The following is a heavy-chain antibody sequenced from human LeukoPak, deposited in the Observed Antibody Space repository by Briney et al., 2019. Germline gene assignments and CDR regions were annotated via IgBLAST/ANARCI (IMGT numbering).Heavy chain of an antibody. D-gene: IGHD6-13*01. Sequence: GASVKVSCKASGYTFTGYYMHWVRQAPGQGLEWMGWINPNSGGTNYAQKFQGRVTMTRDTSISTAYMELSRLRSDDTAVYYCARDEGSSWLTYYYYYMDVWGKGTTVTVSS. CDR3: ARDEGSSWLTYYYYYMDV. V-gene: IGHV1-2*02. J-gene: IGHJ6*03. CDR1: GYTFTGYY. CDR2: INPNSGGT.